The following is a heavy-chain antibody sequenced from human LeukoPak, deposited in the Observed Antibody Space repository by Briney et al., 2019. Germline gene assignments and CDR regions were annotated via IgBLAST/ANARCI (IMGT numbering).Heavy chain of an antibody. D-gene: IGHD2-2*01. CDR1: GLTFSSYP. Sequence: PGGSLRLSCAASGLTFSSYPMHWVRQAPGKGLEWVAVISYDGSEKHYADPVKGRFTISRDNSKNTLYLQMSSLRAEDTAMYYCAKGAPRYSSCYGYWGQGTPVTVSS. J-gene: IGHJ4*02. CDR2: ISYDGSEK. CDR3: AKGAPRYSSCYGY. V-gene: IGHV3-30-3*01.